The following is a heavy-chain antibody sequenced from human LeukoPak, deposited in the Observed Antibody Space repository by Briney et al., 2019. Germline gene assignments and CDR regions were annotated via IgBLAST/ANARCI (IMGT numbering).Heavy chain of an antibody. CDR1: VGSISNYN. Sequence: SEALSVTCTVSVGSISNYNSCWIRQPALERLEWRGRTFPRGGAHYNPPLKSRVTMSVDTSQNQFSLKLSFVTAADTAVYYCASTGYLVGTPYYFDSWGQGTLVTVSS. CDR2: TFPRGGA. J-gene: IGHJ4*02. D-gene: IGHD4-23*01. CDR3: ASTGYLVGTPYYFDS. V-gene: IGHV4-4*07.